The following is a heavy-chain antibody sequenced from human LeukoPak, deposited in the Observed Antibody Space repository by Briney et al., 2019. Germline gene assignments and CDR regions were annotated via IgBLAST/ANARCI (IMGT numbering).Heavy chain of an antibody. CDR3: AREDDTGRYMGDDAFDI. CDR2: IIPMSDTA. D-gene: IGHD1-26*01. J-gene: IGHJ3*02. V-gene: IGHV1-69*06. CDR1: GYNFISYG. Sequence: ASVKVSCKASGYNFISYGINWVRQAPGQGLEWMGGIIPMSDTANYPQKFRGRLTITADIPTSTVYMELSSLRSEDTAVYYCAREDDTGRYMGDDAFDIWGQGTMVTVSS.